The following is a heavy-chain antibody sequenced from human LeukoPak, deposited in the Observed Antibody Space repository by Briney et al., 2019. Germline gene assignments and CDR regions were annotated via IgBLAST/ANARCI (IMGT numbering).Heavy chain of an antibody. CDR2: IYSGGAT. Sequence: GGSLRLSCAASGFTVSSTYMNWVRQAPGKGLEWVSVIYSGGATYYADSVEGRFAISRDSSENTLYLQMNSLRAEDTAMYYCARDRGENWFDPWGQGTLVTVSS. J-gene: IGHJ5*02. V-gene: IGHV3-53*01. CDR1: GFTVSSTY. CDR3: ARDRGENWFDP. D-gene: IGHD3-10*01.